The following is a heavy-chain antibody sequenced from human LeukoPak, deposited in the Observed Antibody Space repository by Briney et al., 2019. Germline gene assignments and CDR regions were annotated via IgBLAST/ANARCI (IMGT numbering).Heavy chain of an antibody. Sequence: GGSLRLSCAASGFTFSSYWMDWVRQAPGKGLEWVSYISSSDRTIYNAESVKGRFTISRDNAKNSLYLQMNSLRAEDTAVYYCARGRGFGAARDNWFDPWGQGTLVTVSS. V-gene: IGHV3-48*04. CDR3: ARGRGFGAARDNWFDP. CDR1: GFTFSSYW. J-gene: IGHJ5*02. D-gene: IGHD6-6*01. CDR2: ISSSDRTI.